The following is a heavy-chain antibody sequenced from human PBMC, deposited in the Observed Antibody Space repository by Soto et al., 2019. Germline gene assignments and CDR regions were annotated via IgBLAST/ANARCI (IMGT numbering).Heavy chain of an antibody. V-gene: IGHV3-53*01. Sequence: VGSLRLSCAASDFTVSRNYMSWVRQAPGKGLEWVSIIYSGGSTYYADSVKGRFTISRDNSKNTLYLQMNSLRAEDTAVYYCARERPSDVVWSGSLDYWGQGTLVTVSS. CDR3: ARERPSDVVWSGSLDY. CDR1: DFTVSRNY. D-gene: IGHD3-3*01. J-gene: IGHJ4*02. CDR2: IYSGGST.